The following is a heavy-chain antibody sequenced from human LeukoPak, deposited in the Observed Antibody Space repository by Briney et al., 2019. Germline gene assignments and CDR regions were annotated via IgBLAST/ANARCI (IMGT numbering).Heavy chain of an antibody. CDR3: ARYQYSYGVYYYYMDV. Sequence: SVKGSCKASGGTFSSYAISWVRQAPGQGLEWMGGIIPIFGTANYAQKFQGRVTITADKSTSTAYMELSSLRSEDTAVYYCARYQYSYGVYYYYMDVWGKGTTVTVSS. D-gene: IGHD5-18*01. J-gene: IGHJ6*03. CDR2: IIPIFGTA. V-gene: IGHV1-69*06. CDR1: GGTFSSYA.